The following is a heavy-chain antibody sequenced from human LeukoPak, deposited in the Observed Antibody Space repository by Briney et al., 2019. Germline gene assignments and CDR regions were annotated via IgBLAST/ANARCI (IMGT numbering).Heavy chain of an antibody. CDR2: ISAYNGNT. J-gene: IGHJ4*02. CDR1: GYTFTSYG. Sequence: GASVKVSCKASGYTFTSYGISWVRQPHGQGLEWMGWISAYNGNTNYSQKPQGRGTITIDTSTSTAYMELRGLRSDDTAVYYCAREKPYSYGYQHFDYWGQGTLVTVSS. D-gene: IGHD5-18*01. V-gene: IGHV1-18*01. CDR3: AREKPYSYGYQHFDY.